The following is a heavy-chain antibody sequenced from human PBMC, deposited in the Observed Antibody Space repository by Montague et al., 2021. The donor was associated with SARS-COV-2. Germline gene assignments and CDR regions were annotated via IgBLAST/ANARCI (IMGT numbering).Heavy chain of an antibody. Sequence: TLSLTCTVSGGSISSGGYYWSWIRQHPGKGLEWIGYIYYSGGTYYNPSLKSRVTISVDTSKNQFSLKLSSVTAADTAVYYCARDGRRTTVTPRGVITLHYFDYWGQGTLVTVSS. CDR1: GGSISSGGYY. D-gene: IGHD4-17*01. CDR3: ARDGRRTTVTPRGVITLHYFDY. CDR2: IYYSGGT. V-gene: IGHV4-31*03. J-gene: IGHJ4*02.